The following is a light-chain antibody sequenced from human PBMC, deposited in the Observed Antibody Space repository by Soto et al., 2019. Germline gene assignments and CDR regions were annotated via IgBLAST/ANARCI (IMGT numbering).Light chain of an antibody. CDR2: DVS. CDR1: SSDVGSYKY. V-gene: IGLV2-11*01. Sequence: QSALTQPRSVSGSPGQSVTISCTGTSSDVGSYKYVSWYQQHPGKAPKLMIFDVSKRPSGVPDRFSGSKSGNTASLTISGLQAEDEADYYCCSYVGSYTLVFGGGTKLTVL. CDR3: CSYVGSYTLV. J-gene: IGLJ2*01.